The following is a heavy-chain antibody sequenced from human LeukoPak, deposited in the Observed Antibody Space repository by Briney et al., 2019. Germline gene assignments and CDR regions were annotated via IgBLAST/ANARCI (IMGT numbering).Heavy chain of an antibody. CDR3: AKYDCSSTSCFSDY. CDR1: GFTFSNSA. D-gene: IGHD2-2*01. CDR2: IWYDGSNK. J-gene: IGHJ4*02. V-gene: IGHV3-33*06. Sequence: PGGSLRLSCAASGFTFSNSAMSWVRQAPGKGLEWVAVIWYDGSNKYYADSVKGRFTISRDNSKNTLYLQMNSLRAEDTAVYYCAKYDCSSTSCFSDYWGQGTLVTVSS.